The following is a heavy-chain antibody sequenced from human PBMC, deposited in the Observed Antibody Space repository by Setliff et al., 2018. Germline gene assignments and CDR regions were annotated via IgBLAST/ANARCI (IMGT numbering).Heavy chain of an antibody. D-gene: IGHD5-18*01. CDR1: RGTFSNYA. V-gene: IGHV1-69*13. CDR2: TTPIFTTA. Sequence: ASVKVSCKTSRGTFSNYAISWVRQAPGQGLEWMGGTTPIFTTANYAQKFQGRVTIIADESTSTAYMELSSLKSEDTAVYYCARSPFPVDTVMVTTFDSWGQGTLVTVSS. J-gene: IGHJ4*02. CDR3: ARSPFPVDTVMVTTFDS.